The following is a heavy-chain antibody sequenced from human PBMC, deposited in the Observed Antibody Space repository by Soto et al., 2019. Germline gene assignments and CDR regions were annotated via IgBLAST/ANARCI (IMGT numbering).Heavy chain of an antibody. J-gene: IGHJ4*02. V-gene: IGHV4-4*02. CDR2: IYHLGRT. Sequence: SETLSLTCTVSGDTISITRWRSWARLSPGKGLEWIGEIYHLGRTNYNPSLKSRVTLSIDKSNNQFSLTLTSVTAADTAVYYCARRSWGSSSWYYFDYWGQGTLVTVS. D-gene: IGHD6-13*01. CDR3: ARRSWGSSSWYYFDY. CDR1: GDTISITRW.